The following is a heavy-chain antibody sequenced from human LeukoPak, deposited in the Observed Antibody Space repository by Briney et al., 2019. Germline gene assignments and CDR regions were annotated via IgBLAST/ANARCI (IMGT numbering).Heavy chain of an antibody. D-gene: IGHD2-21*02. CDR1: RFTISGHW. CDR3: AREWYEYGGDSGGY. CDR2: IKEDGGEA. Sequence: GGSLRLSCAASRFTISGHWMAWVRQAPGKGLEWVAGIKEDGGEAHYVDSVKGRFTISRDNAKNSLYLQMASLRAEDTATYYCAREWYEYGGDSGGYWGQGTLVTVSS. J-gene: IGHJ4*02. V-gene: IGHV3-7*01.